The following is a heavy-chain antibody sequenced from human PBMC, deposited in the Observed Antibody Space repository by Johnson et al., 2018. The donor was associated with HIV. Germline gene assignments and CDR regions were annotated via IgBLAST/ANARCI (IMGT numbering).Heavy chain of an antibody. J-gene: IGHJ3*02. V-gene: IGHV3-30-3*01. CDR2: ISYDGSNK. CDR3: ARQQLWPRNDAFDI. Sequence: QMQLVESGGGVVQPGRSLRLSCAASGFTFSSYAMHWVRQAPGKGLEWVAVISYDGSNKYYADSVTGRFTISRDNSKNTRYLQMNSLRAEDTAVYYCARQQLWPRNDAFDIWGQGTMVTVSS. CDR1: GFTFSSYA. D-gene: IGHD5-18*01.